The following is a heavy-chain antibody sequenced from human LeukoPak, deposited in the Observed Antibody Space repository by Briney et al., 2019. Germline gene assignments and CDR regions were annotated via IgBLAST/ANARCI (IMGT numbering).Heavy chain of an antibody. J-gene: IGHJ3*02. CDR3: ARDTLSDGGYVDDAFDI. V-gene: IGHV1-69*04. Sequence: ASVKVSCKASGGTFSSYAISWVRQAPGQGLEWMGRIIPILGIANYAQKFQGRVTITADKSTSTAYMELSSLRSEDTAVYYCARDTLSDGGYVDDAFDIWGQGTMVTVSS. CDR2: IIPILGIA. CDR1: GGTFSSYA. D-gene: IGHD5-12*01.